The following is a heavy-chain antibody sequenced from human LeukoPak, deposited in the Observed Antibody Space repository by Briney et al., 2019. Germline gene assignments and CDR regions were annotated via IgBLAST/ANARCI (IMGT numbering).Heavy chain of an antibody. J-gene: IGHJ4*02. D-gene: IGHD3-3*01. CDR3: ANSRSFWSGYDN. Sequence: GGSLRLSCAASGFTFSIYWMTWVRQAPGKGLEWVANIKQDGSEKFYVDSVKGRFTISRDNSKNTLYLQMNSLRAEDTAVYYCANSRSFWSGYDNWGQGTLVTVSS. CDR2: IKQDGSEK. V-gene: IGHV3-7*03. CDR1: GFTFSIYW.